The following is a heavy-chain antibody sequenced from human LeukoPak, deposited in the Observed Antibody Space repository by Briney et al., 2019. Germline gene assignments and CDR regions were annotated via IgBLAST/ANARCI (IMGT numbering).Heavy chain of an antibody. CDR2: ISGSGGGT. Sequence: GGSLRLSCAASGFTFSSYAVSWVRQAPGKGLEWGSAISGSGGGTYYADSVKGRFTVSRDNFKNTVYLQMNSLSTEDTAVYYCAKTTTGYSSGRYPGWPVDYWGQGTLVTVSS. D-gene: IGHD6-19*01. V-gene: IGHV3-23*01. CDR1: GFTFSSYA. J-gene: IGHJ4*02. CDR3: AKTTTGYSSGRYPGWPVDY.